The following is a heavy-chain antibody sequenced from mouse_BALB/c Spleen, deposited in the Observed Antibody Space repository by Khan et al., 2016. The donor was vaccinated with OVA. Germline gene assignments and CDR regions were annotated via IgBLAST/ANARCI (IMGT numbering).Heavy chain of an antibody. CDR3: ARTRVRRGGVFDY. CDR2: ISSGSSTI. D-gene: IGHD2-14*01. CDR1: GFTFSSFG. Sequence: EVELVESGGGLVQPGGSRKLSCAASGFTFSSFGMHWVRQAPEKGLEWVAYISSGSSTIYYADTVKGRFTISRDNPKNTPYLQMTSLRSEDTAMYYCARTRVRRGGVFDYWGQGTTLTVSS. J-gene: IGHJ2*01. V-gene: IGHV5-17*02.